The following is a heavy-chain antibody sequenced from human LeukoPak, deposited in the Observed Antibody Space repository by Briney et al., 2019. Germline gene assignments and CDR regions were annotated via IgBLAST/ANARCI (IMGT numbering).Heavy chain of an antibody. CDR2: ISGSTIST. CDR3: TKSRQTRGYDYYYDAFDI. D-gene: IGHD5-12*01. Sequence: GGSLRLSCAAPGFTFNNFAMGWVRQAPGKGLGWVSIISGSTISTYYADSVKGRFTISRDNSRNTLFLQMNSLRSEDTAVYYCTKSRQTRGYDYYYDAFDIWGQGTVVTVSS. J-gene: IGHJ3*02. V-gene: IGHV3-23*01. CDR1: GFTFNNFA.